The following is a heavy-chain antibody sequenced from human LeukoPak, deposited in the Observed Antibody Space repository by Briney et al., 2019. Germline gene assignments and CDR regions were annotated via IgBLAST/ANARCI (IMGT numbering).Heavy chain of an antibody. V-gene: IGHV3-11*04. Sequence: GGSLRLSCAASGFTFSDYYMTWIRQAPGKGLEWVSYISSSGSTIYYADSVKGRFTVSRDNAKNSLYLQMNSLRAEDTAVYYCARFGITGTLVDYWGQGTLVTVSS. D-gene: IGHD1-7*01. CDR3: ARFGITGTLVDY. CDR2: ISSSGSTI. CDR1: GFTFSDYY. J-gene: IGHJ4*02.